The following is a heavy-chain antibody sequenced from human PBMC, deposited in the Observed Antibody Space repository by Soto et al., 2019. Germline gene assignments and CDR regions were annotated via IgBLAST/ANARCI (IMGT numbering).Heavy chain of an antibody. CDR3: STDKGDSRSFYEFDY. D-gene: IGHD3-3*01. J-gene: IGHJ4*02. V-gene: IGHV3-15*07. CDR2: IKSKSDGGTT. CDR1: GFTLNDAW. Sequence: EVQLVESGGGLVQPGGSLRLSCAASGFTLNDAWMDWVRQTPGKGLEWVARIKSKSDGGTTGYATPVEGRFSISRDESTNTLFLQMSSLKTEDTGVYYWSTDKGDSRSFYEFDYWGQGTPVTVSS.